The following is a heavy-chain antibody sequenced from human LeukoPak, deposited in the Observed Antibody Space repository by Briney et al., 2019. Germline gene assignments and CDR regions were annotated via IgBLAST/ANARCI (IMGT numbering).Heavy chain of an antibody. D-gene: IGHD3-3*01. CDR3: ARGITIFGVVIPLDY. V-gene: IGHV1-18*01. CDR1: GYTFTSYG. CDR2: ISAYNGNT. Sequence: SVKVSCKATGYTFTSYGISWVRQAPGQGLEWMGWISAYNGNTNYAQKLQGRVTMTTDTSTSTAYMELRSLRSDDTAVYYCARGITIFGVVIPLDYWGQGTLVTVSS. J-gene: IGHJ4*02.